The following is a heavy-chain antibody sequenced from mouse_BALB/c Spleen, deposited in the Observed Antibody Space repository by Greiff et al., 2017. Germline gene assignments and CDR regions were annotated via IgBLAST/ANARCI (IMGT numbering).Heavy chain of an antibody. J-gene: IGHJ3*01. V-gene: IGHV1-82*01. CDR1: GYAFSSSW. D-gene: IGHD2-1*01. Sequence: VQLQQSGPELVKPGASVKISCKASGYAFSSSWMNWVKQRPGQGLEWIGRIYPGDGDTNYNGKFKGKATLTADKSSSTAYMQLSSLTSVDSAVYYCASDGNFWFAYWGQGTLVTVSA. CDR2: IYPGDGDT. CDR3: ASDGNFWFAY.